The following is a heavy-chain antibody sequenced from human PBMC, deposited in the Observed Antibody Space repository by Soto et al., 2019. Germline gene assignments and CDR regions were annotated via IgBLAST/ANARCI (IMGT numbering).Heavy chain of an antibody. CDR1: GCTFSIYA. Sequence: LRLSCAASGCTFSIYAMSWVRQAPGKGLEWVSAISGSGGSTYYADSVKGRFTISRDNSKNTLYLQMNSLRAEDTAVYYCAKDHGSGWYYFDYWGQGTLVTDSS. CDR3: AKDHGSGWYYFDY. V-gene: IGHV3-23*01. J-gene: IGHJ4*02. CDR2: ISGSGGST. D-gene: IGHD6-19*01.